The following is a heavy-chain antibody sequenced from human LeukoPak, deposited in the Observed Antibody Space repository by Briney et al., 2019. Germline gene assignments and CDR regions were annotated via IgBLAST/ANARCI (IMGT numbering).Heavy chain of an antibody. CDR3: ARHHPPRGYSYGARLYYFDY. CDR2: INHSGST. V-gene: IGHV4-34*01. D-gene: IGHD5-18*01. Sequence: SETLSLTCAVYGGSFSGYYWSWIRQPPGKGLEWIGEINHSGSTNYNPSLKSRVTISVDTSKNQFSLKLSSVTAADTAVYYCARHHPPRGYSYGARLYYFDYWGQGTLVTVSS. CDR1: GGSFSGYY. J-gene: IGHJ4*02.